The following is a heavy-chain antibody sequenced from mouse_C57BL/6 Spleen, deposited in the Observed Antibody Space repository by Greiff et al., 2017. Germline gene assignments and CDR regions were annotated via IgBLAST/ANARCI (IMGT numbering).Heavy chain of an antibody. CDR3: TTSYYGNPWFAY. Sequence: EVKLQESGAELVRPGASVKLSCTASGFNIKDYYMHWVKQRPEQGLEWIGRIDPGDGDTEYAQKLQGKATMTAATSANTSYLQLSSLTSEDTAVYYCTTSYYGNPWFAYWGQGTLVTVSA. D-gene: IGHD2-10*01. V-gene: IGHV14-1*01. J-gene: IGHJ3*01. CDR1: GFNIKDYY. CDR2: IDPGDGDT.